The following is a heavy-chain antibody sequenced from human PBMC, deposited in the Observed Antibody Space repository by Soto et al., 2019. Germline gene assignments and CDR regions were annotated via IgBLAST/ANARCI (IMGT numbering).Heavy chain of an antibody. CDR1: GGSISSSSYY. Sequence: QLQLQESGPGLVKPSETLSLTCTVSGGSISSSSYYWGWIRQHPGKGLEWIGSIYYSGSTYYNPSLKSRVTISVDTSKNPFSLKLSSVTAADTAVYYGARLGIAVADEYFDLWGRGTLVTVSS. V-gene: IGHV4-39*01. CDR2: IYYSGST. CDR3: ARLGIAVADEYFDL. J-gene: IGHJ2*01. D-gene: IGHD6-19*01.